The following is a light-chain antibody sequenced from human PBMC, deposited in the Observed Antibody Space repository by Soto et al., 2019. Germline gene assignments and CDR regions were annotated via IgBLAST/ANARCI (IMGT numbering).Light chain of an antibody. Sequence: DIQMTKSPSTLSASVGDRVTTTCRASQNVNKWLAWFQQKPGKVPKLLIFDASTLQTGVPSRFSGSGSGTEFTLIISGLQPDDSATYCCQQYTNTIIPWMFGQGANVDIK. CDR1: QNVNKW. CDR3: QQYTNTIIPWM. CDR2: DAS. V-gene: IGKV1-5*01. J-gene: IGKJ2*01.